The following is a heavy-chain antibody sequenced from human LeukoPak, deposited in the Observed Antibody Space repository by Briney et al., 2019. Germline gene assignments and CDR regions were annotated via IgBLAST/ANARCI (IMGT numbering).Heavy chain of an antibody. CDR1: GFTFSSYS. D-gene: IGHD4-17*01. CDR2: ISSSSSYT. V-gene: IGHV3-21*01. Sequence: PGGSLRLSCAASGFTFSSYSMNWVRQAPGKGLEWVSSISSSSSYTYYADSVKGRFTISRDNAKNSLYLQMNSLRAEDTAVYYCAREGGGTTVSPWYYYYYMDVWGKGTTVTVSS. CDR3: AREGGGTTVSPWYYYYYMDV. J-gene: IGHJ6*03.